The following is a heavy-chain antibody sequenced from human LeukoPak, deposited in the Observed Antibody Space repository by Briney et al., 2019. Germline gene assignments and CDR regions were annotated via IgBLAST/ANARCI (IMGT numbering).Heavy chain of an antibody. D-gene: IGHD3-9*01. CDR3: ARAADILTGYYPIDY. CDR2: ISSSSSYI. CDR1: GFTFSSYS. V-gene: IGHV3-21*01. Sequence: PGGSLRLSCAASGFTFSSYSMNWVRQAPGKGLEWVSSISSSSSYIYYADSVKGRFTISRDNAKNSLYLQMNSLRAEDTAVYYCARAADILTGYYPIDYWGQGTLVTVSS. J-gene: IGHJ4*02.